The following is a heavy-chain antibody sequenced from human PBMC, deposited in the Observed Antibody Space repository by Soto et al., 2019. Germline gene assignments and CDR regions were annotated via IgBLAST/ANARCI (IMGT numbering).Heavy chain of an antibody. D-gene: IGHD2-15*01. CDR3: ASALYCSGGSCSFDP. CDR1: GVSVSSGNYY. J-gene: IGHJ5*02. V-gene: IGHV4-61*01. CDR2: IYYTGST. Sequence: SETLSLTCTVSGVSVSSGNYYWSWIRQPPGKGLEWIGFIYYTGSTSYNPSLKSRVTISMDTSKNQFSLKLTSVTAADTAVYYCASALYCSGGSCSFDPWGQGTLVTVS.